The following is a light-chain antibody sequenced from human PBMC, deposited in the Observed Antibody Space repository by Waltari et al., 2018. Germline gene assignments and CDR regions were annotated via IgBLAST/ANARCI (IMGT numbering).Light chain of an antibody. CDR2: DVT. V-gene: IGLV2-14*03. CDR3: SSYTSSISVV. CDR1: SSDVGSYNF. J-gene: IGLJ2*01. Sequence: QSALTQPASVSGSPGQSITISCTGTSSDVGSYNFFPWYQQHPGKAPKLMVYDVTNRPSGVSNRFSGSKSGNTASLTISGLQAEDEADYYCSSYTSSISVVFGGGTKLTVL.